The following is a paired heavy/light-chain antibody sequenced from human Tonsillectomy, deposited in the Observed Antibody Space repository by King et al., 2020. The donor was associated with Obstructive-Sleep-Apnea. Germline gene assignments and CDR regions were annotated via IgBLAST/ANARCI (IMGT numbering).Light chain of an antibody. J-gene: IGLJ2*01. Sequence: QSVLTQPPSVSGAPGQRVTISCTGTRSNIGAGYDVQWYQQLPGTAPKLLIYVNDNRPSGVPDRFSGSKSGTSASLAITGLQAEDEADYYCQSYDSSLSAVVFGGGTRLTVL. CDR3: QSYDSSLSAVV. V-gene: IGLV1-40*01. CDR1: RSNIGAGYD. CDR2: VND.
Heavy chain of an antibody. CDR3: AAEETEGGAYAAGTY. CDR1: GGSISSYY. J-gene: IGHJ4*02. D-gene: IGHD5-12*01. V-gene: IGHV4-59*01. CDR2: FYYSENT. Sequence: QVQLQESGPGLVQPSETLSLTCTVSGGSISSYYCKWIRQPPGKGLEWIGDFYYSENTNNNPSLKSRVTISVDTSKNQCSLKLRSVTAADTAVYYCAAEETEGGAYAAGTYWGQGTLVTVSS.